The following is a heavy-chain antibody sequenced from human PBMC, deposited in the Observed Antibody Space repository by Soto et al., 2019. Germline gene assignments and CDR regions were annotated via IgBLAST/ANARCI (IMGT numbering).Heavy chain of an antibody. CDR2: VKDGGHT. Sequence: QVQLQQWGAGLLKPSETLSLKCAVTGGSLSGYYWSWIRQPPGKGLEWIGEVKDGGHTNYSQSLRGRATISSDTSNNRVSRRLNSVTAADTGVDYCARGQEGVVATHWDHGRLVTVSS. CDR3: ARGQEGVVATH. D-gene: IGHD5-12*01. V-gene: IGHV4-34*01. J-gene: IGHJ4*01. CDR1: GGSLSGYY.